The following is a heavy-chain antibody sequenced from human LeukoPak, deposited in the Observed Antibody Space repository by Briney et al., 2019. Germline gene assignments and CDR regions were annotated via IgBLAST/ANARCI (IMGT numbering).Heavy chain of an antibody. V-gene: IGHV3-48*04. J-gene: IGHJ4*02. Sequence: GGSLRLSCAASGFTFSSYSMNWVRQAPGKGLEWVSYISSSSSTIYYADSVKGRFTISRDNAKNSLYVQMNSLRAEDTAVYYCARDFPSTEVPLDYWGQGTLVTVSS. CDR3: ARDFPSTEVPLDY. CDR2: ISSSSSTI. D-gene: IGHD2-2*01. CDR1: GFTFSSYS.